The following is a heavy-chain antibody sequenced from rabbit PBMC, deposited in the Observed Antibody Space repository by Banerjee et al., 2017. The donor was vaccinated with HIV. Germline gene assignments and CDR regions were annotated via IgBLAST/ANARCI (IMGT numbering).Heavy chain of an antibody. V-gene: IGHV1S45*01. Sequence: QEQLEESGGDLVKPEGSLTLTCTASGFSFSSYYWMCWVRQAPGKGLEWIACIYSGRGGITHYASWAKGRFTISKTSSTTVTLQMTSLTAADTATYFCARDTGSSFSSYGMDLWGPGTLVTVS. CDR1: GFSFSSYYW. D-gene: IGHD8-1*01. CDR2: IYSGRGGIT. CDR3: ARDTGSSFSSYGMDL. J-gene: IGHJ6*01.